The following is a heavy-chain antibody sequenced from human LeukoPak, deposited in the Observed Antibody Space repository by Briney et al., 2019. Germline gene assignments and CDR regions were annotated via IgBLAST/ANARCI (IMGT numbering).Heavy chain of an antibody. Sequence: SETLSLTCTVSGGPISSYYWSWIRQPPGKGLEWIGHIYYSGSTNYNPSLKSRVTISVDTSKNQFSLKLNSVTAADTAVYYCARGIGQWLALDYWGQGTPVTVSS. CDR1: GGPISSYY. D-gene: IGHD6-19*01. V-gene: IGHV4-59*01. J-gene: IGHJ4*02. CDR3: ARGIGQWLALDY. CDR2: IYYSGST.